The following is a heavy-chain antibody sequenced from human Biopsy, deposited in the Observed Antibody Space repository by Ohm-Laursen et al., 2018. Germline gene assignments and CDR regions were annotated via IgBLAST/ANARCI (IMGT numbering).Heavy chain of an antibody. CDR1: GFIFSDYY. CDR3: ARSVGIMAAPIDY. Sequence: GSLRLSCSASGFIFSDYYMSWIRQAPGKGLEWVSNINSVGTIYYADSARGRFTISRDNAKNSLYLQMNSLRVEDTAVYYCARSVGIMAAPIDYWGQGTLVTVSS. CDR2: INSVGTI. J-gene: IGHJ4*02. V-gene: IGHV3-11*01. D-gene: IGHD3-16*01.